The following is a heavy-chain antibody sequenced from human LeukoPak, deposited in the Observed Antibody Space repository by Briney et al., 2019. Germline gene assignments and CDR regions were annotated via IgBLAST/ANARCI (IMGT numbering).Heavy chain of an antibody. CDR1: GFTVSSNY. J-gene: IGHJ5*02. CDR2: ISSSGST. Sequence: GRSLRLSCAASGFTVSSNYMSWVRHAPGKGLEWVSVISSSGSTYYADSVKGRFTISRDNSKNTLYLQMNSLRAEDTAVYYCARRIQLWLRNWFDPWGQGTLVTVSS. D-gene: IGHD5-18*01. V-gene: IGHV3-53*01. CDR3: ARRIQLWLRNWFDP.